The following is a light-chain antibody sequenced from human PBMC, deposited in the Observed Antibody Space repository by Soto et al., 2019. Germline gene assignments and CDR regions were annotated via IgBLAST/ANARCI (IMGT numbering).Light chain of an antibody. CDR2: DAS. J-gene: IGKJ1*01. V-gene: IGKV1-5*01. CDR3: KQYNSYSWT. CDR1: QSISSW. Sequence: DIQMTQSPSTLSASVGDRVTITCRASQSISSWLAWYQQKPGKAPKLLIYDASSLESGVPSRFSGSGSGTEFTLTISSLQPEDFATYYCKQYNSYSWTFGQGTKVEIK.